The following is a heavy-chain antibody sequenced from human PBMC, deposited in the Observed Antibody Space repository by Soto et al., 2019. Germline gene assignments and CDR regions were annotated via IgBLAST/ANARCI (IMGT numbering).Heavy chain of an antibody. CDR3: ATVGSSWFFDI. CDR1: GYTLTELS. Sequence: ASVKVSCKVSGYTLTELSMHCVRQAPGRGLEWMGGFDPEDGETIYAQKFQGRVTMTEDTSTDTAYMELSSLRSEDTAVYYCATVGSSWFFDIWGQGTMVTVSS. D-gene: IGHD6-6*01. V-gene: IGHV1-24*01. CDR2: FDPEDGET. J-gene: IGHJ3*02.